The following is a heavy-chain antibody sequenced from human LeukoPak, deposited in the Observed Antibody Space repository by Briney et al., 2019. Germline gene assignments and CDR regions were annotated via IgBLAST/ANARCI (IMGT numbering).Heavy chain of an antibody. D-gene: IGHD5-24*01. CDR3: ARDGTGVYNLVQY. Sequence: ASVTVSFKASGYTFTGYYMHWVRQAPGQGLEGMGWINPNSGGTNYAQKFQGRVTMTRDTSISAVYMELSRLRSDDTAVYYCARDGTGVYNLVQYWGQGTLVTVSS. CDR1: GYTFTGYY. CDR2: INPNSGGT. J-gene: IGHJ4*02. V-gene: IGHV1-2*02.